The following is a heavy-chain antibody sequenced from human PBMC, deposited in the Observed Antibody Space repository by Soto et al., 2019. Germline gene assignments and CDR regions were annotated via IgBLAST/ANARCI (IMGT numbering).Heavy chain of an antibody. CDR3: ARDPGEYCTNGVCYDVARNYYYYYYGMDV. D-gene: IGHD2-8*01. Sequence: QVQLVQSGAEVKKPGSSVKVSCKASGGTFSSYAISWVRQAPGQGLEWMGGIIPIFGTANYAQKFQGRVTITADESTSTAYMELSSLRSEDTAVYYCARDPGEYCTNGVCYDVARNYYYYYYGMDVWGQGTTVTVSS. V-gene: IGHV1-69*01. J-gene: IGHJ6*02. CDR2: IIPIFGTA. CDR1: GGTFSSYA.